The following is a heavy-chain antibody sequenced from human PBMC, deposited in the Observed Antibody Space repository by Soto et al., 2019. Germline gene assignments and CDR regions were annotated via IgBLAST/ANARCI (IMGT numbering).Heavy chain of an antibody. J-gene: IGHJ4*02. V-gene: IGHV3-11*01. CDR1: GFTVTDSY. D-gene: IGHD2-21*01. CDR2: ISNSGNTI. Sequence: QVQLVASGGGLVRPGESLTLSCAGSGFTVTDSYMTWLRQAPGKAPEWISYISNSGNTIYFAASVKGRFTLSRDSATNSLHLHMTSLRDEDTAVYYCVRIPDTAILLWSEYFFDNWGQGTLVTVSS. CDR3: VRIPDTAILLWSEYFFDN.